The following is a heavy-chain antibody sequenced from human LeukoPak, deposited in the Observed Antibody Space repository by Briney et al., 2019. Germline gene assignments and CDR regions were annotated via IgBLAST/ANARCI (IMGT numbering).Heavy chain of an antibody. CDR2: INPNSGAT. CDR1: GYTFTDYY. J-gene: IGHJ4*02. CDR3: ARDMHIVVTERDY. D-gene: IGHD3-22*01. Sequence: ASVKVSCKASGYTFTDYYMHWVRQAPGQGLEWMGWINPNSGATNYAQNFQGRVTMTRDTSISTAYMELMSLISDDTAVYYCARDMHIVVTERDYWGQGTLVTVSS. V-gene: IGHV1-2*02.